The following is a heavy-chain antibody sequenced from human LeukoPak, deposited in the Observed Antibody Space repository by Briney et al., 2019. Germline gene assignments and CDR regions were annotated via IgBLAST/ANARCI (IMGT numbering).Heavy chain of an antibody. CDR3: ARGLRCSSTSCPTGPPFDY. CDR2: IYHSGST. V-gene: IGHV4-30-2*01. J-gene: IGHJ4*02. CDR1: GGSISSGGYS. Sequence: SQTLSLTCAVSGGSISSGGYSWSWIRQPPGTGLEWIGYIYHSGSTYYNPSLKSRVTISVDRSKNQFSLKLSPVTAADTAVYYCARGLRCSSTSCPTGPPFDYWGQGTLVTVSS. D-gene: IGHD2-2*01.